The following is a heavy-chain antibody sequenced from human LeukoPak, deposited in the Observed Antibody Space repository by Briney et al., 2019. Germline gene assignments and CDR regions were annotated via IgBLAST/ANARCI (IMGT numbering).Heavy chain of an antibody. CDR1: GGSVSIVSYY. Sequence: SETLSLTCTVSGGSVSIVSYYCSWIRQPPGKGLEWIGYIYYSGSTNYNPSLKSRVTISLDTSKNQFSLKLSSLTAADTAVYYCARRVADESRAFDTCGQGTMVTVSS. CDR3: ARRVADESRAFDT. D-gene: IGHD2-15*01. J-gene: IGHJ3*02. V-gene: IGHV4-61*01. CDR2: IYYSGST.